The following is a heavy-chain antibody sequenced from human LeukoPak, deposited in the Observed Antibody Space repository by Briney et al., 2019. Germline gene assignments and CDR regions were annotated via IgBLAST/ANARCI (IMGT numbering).Heavy chain of an antibody. Sequence: GGSLGLSCAASGFDFSSNWMHWVRHAPGQGLVWVSRIKGDGISTNYADSVKGRFTISRDVAKNTLYLQMNSLRAEDTGVYYCAKDHYWSIDYWGRGTLVTVSS. D-gene: IGHD3-3*01. J-gene: IGHJ4*02. V-gene: IGHV3-74*01. CDR1: GFDFSSNW. CDR2: IKGDGIST. CDR3: AKDHYWSIDY.